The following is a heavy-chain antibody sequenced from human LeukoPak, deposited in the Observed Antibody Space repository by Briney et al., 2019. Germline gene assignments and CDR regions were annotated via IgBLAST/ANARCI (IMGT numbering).Heavy chain of an antibody. CDR1: GFTFSSYS. CDR3: ARGNPYDSSGYGMDV. D-gene: IGHD3-22*01. V-gene: IGHV3-48*02. CDR2: ISSSSSTI. J-gene: IGHJ6*02. Sequence: GGSLRLSCTASGFTFSSYSMNWVRQAPGKGLEWVSYISSSSSTIYYADSVKGRFTISRDNAKNSLYLQMNSLRDEDTAVYYCARGNPYDSSGYGMDVWGQGTTVTVSS.